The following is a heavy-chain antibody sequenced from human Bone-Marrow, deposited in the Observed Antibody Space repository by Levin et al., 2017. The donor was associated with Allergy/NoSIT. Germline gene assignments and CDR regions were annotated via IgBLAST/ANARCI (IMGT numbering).Heavy chain of an antibody. CDR1: GDTLSNYY. CDR3: ARVGPLSGGWGPRPFYFYMDV. CDR2: INHSANT. J-gene: IGHJ6*03. V-gene: IGHV4-34*01. D-gene: IGHD2-21*02. Sequence: PSETLSLTCAVSGDTLSNYYWAWIRQPPGKGLEWIGDINHSANTRNNPSLRSRVTISVDTSKTLFSLKLSSVTAAATAIYYCARVGPLSGGWGPRPFYFYMDVWGRGTTVTVSS.